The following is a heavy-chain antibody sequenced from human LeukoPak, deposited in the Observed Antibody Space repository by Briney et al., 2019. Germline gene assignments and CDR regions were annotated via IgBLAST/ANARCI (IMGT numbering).Heavy chain of an antibody. CDR1: GFTFSSYA. D-gene: IGHD5-18*01. CDR3: AKSVDTAMVRRTAFDI. Sequence: GGSLRLSCAASGFTFSSYAMSWVRQAPGEGLEWVSAISGSGGSTYYADSVKGRFTISRDNSKNTLYLQMNSLRAEDTAVYYCAKSVDTAMVRRTAFDIWGQGTMVTVSS. V-gene: IGHV3-23*01. CDR2: ISGSGGST. J-gene: IGHJ3*02.